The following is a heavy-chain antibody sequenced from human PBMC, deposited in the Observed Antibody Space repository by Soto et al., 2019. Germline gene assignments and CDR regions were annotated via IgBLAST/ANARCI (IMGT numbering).Heavy chain of an antibody. V-gene: IGHV3-33*01. CDR1: GFTFSSYG. Sequence: QVQLVESGGGVVQPGRSLRLSCAASGFTFSSYGMHWVRQAPGKGLEWVAVIWYDGSNKYYADSVKGRFTISRDNSKNTLYLQMNSLRAEDTAVYYGARDGSYGLGDYWGQGTLVTVSS. D-gene: IGHD3-10*01. J-gene: IGHJ4*02. CDR2: IWYDGSNK. CDR3: ARDGSYGLGDY.